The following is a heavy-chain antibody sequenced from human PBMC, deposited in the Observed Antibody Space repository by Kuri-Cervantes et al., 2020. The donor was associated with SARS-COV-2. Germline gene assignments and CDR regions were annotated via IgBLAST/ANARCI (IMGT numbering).Heavy chain of an antibody. Sequence: SVKVSCKASGGTFSSYTISWVRQAPGRGLEWMGGIIPIFGTANYAQKFQGRVTITADQSTRTVYMEMTSLTLEDTAVYFCVRDVGYGGSSELDITYFDCWGQGTLVTVSS. CDR1: GGTFSSYT. CDR2: IIPIFGTA. J-gene: IGHJ4*02. V-gene: IGHV1-69*13. CDR3: VRDVGYGGSSELDITYFDC. D-gene: IGHD4-23*01.